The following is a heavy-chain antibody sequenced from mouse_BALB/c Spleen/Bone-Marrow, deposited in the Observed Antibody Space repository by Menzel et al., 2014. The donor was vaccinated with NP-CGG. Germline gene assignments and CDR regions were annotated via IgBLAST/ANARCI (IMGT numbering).Heavy chain of an antibody. D-gene: IGHD2-1*01. V-gene: IGHV1S137*01. CDR3: AREGGNFPWFAY. Sequence: QVQLKQSGAELVRPGVSVKIPCKGSGYTFTDYAMHWVKQSHAKSLEWIGVISTYYGDASYNQKFKGKATLTVDKSSSSAYMDLARLKSEDSAIYYGAREGGNFPWFAYWGQGTLVTVSA. CDR1: GYTFTDYA. J-gene: IGHJ3*01. CDR2: ISTYYGDA.